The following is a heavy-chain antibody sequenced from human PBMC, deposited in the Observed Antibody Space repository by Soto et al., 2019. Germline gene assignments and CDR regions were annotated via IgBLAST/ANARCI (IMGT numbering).Heavy chain of an antibody. CDR3: ARSFSNSSLPYSDY. CDR1: GFTFSSYN. J-gene: IGHJ4*02. Sequence: GGSLRLCCAASGFTFSSYNMNWVRQAPGKGLEWVSSISTGSHYKYYADSVRGRFTISRDNAKDSLYLQMNSLRAEDTAVYYCARSFSNSSLPYSDYWGQGTLVTVSS. CDR2: ISTGSHYK. V-gene: IGHV3-21*01. D-gene: IGHD6-6*01.